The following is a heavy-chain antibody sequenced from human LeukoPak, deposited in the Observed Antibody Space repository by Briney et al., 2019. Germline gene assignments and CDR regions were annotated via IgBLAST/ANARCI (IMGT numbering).Heavy chain of an antibody. CDR1: GGSFSGYY. CDR2: INHSGST. Sequence: SETLSLTCAVYGGSFSGYYWSWIRQPPGKGLEWIGEINHSGSTNYNPSLKSRVTISVDTSKNQFSLKLSSVTAADTAMYYCARVPYYYDNSGYSYYFDYWGQGTLVTVSS. D-gene: IGHD3-22*01. CDR3: ARVPYYYDNSGYSYYFDY. J-gene: IGHJ4*02. V-gene: IGHV4-34*01.